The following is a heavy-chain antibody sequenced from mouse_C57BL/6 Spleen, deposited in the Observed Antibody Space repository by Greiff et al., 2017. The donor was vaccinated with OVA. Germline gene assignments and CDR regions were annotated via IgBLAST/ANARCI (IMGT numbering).Heavy chain of an antibody. CDR2: IDPENGDT. CDR3: TSFYGSSLDY. CDR1: GFNIKDDY. D-gene: IGHD1-1*01. J-gene: IGHJ2*01. Sequence: VQLHQSGAELVRPGASVKLSCTASGFNIKDDYMHWVKQRPEQGLEWIGWIDPENGDTEYASKFQGKATITADTSSNTAYLQLSSLTSEDTAVYYCTSFYGSSLDYWGQGTTLTVSS. V-gene: IGHV14-4*01.